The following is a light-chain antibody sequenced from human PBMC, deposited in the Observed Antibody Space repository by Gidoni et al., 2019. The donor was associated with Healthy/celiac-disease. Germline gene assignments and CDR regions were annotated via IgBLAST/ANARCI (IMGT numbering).Light chain of an antibody. J-gene: IGKJ1*01. CDR3: QKYKTGPRT. CDR2: GAP. V-gene: IGKV1-27*01. CDR1: LDIKNF. Sequence: DIQMTQSPSSLSASVGERVTITCRASLDIKNFLAWYQHRPGRVPRLLIYGAPTLQAGNPFRFRGNGSGTDFSLTISGLQAEDAATYYCQKYKTGPRTFGQGSKVEIK.